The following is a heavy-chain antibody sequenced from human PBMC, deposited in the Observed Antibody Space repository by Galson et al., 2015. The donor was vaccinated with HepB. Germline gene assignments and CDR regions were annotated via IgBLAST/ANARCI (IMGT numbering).Heavy chain of an antibody. CDR2: ISGSGTSK. CDR3: AKSEVGSHPYLDR. D-gene: IGHD1-26*01. CDR1: GFTFSSYA. V-gene: IGHV3-23*01. Sequence: SLRLSCAASGFTFSSYAMSWVRQAPGKGLEWVSAISGSGTSKYYADSVKGRFTISRDNSKNTLYLQMNSLRVEDTAVYYCAKSEVGSHPYLDRWGPGILVTVSS. J-gene: IGHJ4*02.